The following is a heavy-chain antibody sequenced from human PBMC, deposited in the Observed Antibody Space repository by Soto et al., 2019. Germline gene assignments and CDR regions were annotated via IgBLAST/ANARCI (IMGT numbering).Heavy chain of an antibody. CDR1: GFTFSSYS. CDR2: ISSSSSYI. D-gene: IGHD6-19*01. CDR3: ARGSSGWYEDVRVFY. V-gene: IGHV3-21*01. Sequence: PGGSLRLSCAASGFTFSSYSMNWVRQAPGKGLEWVSSISSSSSYIYYADSVKGRFTISRDNAKNSLYLQMNSLRAEDTAVYYCARGSSGWYEDVRVFYWGQGTLVTVSS. J-gene: IGHJ4*02.